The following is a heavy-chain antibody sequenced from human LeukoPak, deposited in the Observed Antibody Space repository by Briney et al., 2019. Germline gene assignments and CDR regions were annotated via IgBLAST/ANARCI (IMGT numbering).Heavy chain of an antibody. CDR2: ISISSGYI. CDR3: ARVLYGMATFGY. V-gene: IGHV3-21*01. D-gene: IGHD5-24*01. CDR1: GFTFSSYS. J-gene: IGHJ4*02. Sequence: PGGSLRLSCAASGFTFSSYSMNWVRQAPGKGLEWVSSISISSGYIYYADSVKGRFTISRDNAKNSLYLQMNSLRAGDTAVYYCARVLYGMATFGYWGQGTLVTVSS.